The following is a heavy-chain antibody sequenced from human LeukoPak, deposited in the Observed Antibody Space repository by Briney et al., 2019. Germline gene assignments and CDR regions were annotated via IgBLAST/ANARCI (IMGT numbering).Heavy chain of an antibody. V-gene: IGHV3-23*01. J-gene: IGHJ4*02. D-gene: IGHD6-6*01. CDR3: AKDEGAARPINFDY. CDR1: GFTFNDCG. CDR2: ISGSGHST. Sequence: PGGTLRLSCAASGFTFNDCGMTWVRQVSGKGLEWVSGISGSGHSTYYADSVKGRFTISRDNSKNTLYLQMNSLRAEDTAVYYCAKDEGAARPINFDYWGQGTLVTVSS.